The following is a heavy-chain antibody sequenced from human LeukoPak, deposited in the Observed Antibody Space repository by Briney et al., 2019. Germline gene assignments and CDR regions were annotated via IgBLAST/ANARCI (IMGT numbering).Heavy chain of an antibody. CDR2: ISGSGGST. Sequence: GGSLRLSCAASGFTFSSYAMSWVRQAPGKGLEWVSAISGSGGSTYYADSVKGRFTISRDNSKNTLYLQMNSLRAEDTAVYYCARDQNNYDSSGYSRWGQGTLVTVSS. CDR1: GFTFSSYA. J-gene: IGHJ4*02. CDR3: ARDQNNYDSSGYSR. D-gene: IGHD3-22*01. V-gene: IGHV3-23*01.